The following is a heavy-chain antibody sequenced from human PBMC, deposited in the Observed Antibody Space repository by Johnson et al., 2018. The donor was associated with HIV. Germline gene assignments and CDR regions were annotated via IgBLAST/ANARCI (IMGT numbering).Heavy chain of an antibody. Sequence: VQLVESGGGVVQPGRSLRLSCAASGFTFGNYWMSWVRQAPGKGLEWVSYISSSGSTIYYADSVKGRFTISRDNSKNTLSLQMNSLRVVDTAVYYCAREARIGGVDPSDAFGILGQGTMVPVSS. CDR2: ISSSGSTI. D-gene: IGHD3-22*01. CDR3: AREARIGGVDPSDAFGI. J-gene: IGHJ3*02. V-gene: IGHV3-48*01. CDR1: GFTFGNYW.